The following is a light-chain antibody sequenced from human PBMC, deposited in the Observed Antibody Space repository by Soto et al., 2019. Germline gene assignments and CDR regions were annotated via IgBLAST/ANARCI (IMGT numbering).Light chain of an antibody. J-gene: IGLJ1*01. CDR1: RSNIGAHYP. Sequence: QAVVTQPPSVSGAPGQRVTISCTGSRSNIGAHYPVHWYLHLPGRAPKVLIYSNSNRPSGVPDRFSGSKSGTSASLAITGLQADDEADYYCQSYDSTLSGYVFGTGTKVTVL. CDR3: QSYDSTLSGYV. V-gene: IGLV1-40*01. CDR2: SNS.